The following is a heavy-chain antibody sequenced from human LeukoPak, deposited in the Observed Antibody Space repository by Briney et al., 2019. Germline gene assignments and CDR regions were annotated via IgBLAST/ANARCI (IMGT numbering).Heavy chain of an antibody. CDR1: GGSVSSGNYY. V-gene: IGHV4-61*02. CDR2: IYTSGST. J-gene: IGHJ4*02. CDR3: TRGGELMNY. Sequence: SETLSLTCTVSGGSVSSGNYYWTWIRQPAGKGLEWIGRIYTSGSTNYNPSLKSRVTISIDASKNQFSLRLSSATAADTAVYYCTRGGELMNYWGQGTLVTVSS. D-gene: IGHD1-26*01.